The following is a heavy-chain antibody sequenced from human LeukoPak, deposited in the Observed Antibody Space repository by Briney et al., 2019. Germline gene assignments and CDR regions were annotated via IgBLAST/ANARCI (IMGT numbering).Heavy chain of an antibody. V-gene: IGHV3-21*01. D-gene: IGHD4-17*01. CDR2: INSSSSYI. CDR3: ARVATVTTLSSYYMDV. J-gene: IGHJ6*03. CDR1: GFTFSSYS. Sequence: GGSLRLSCAASGFTFSSYSMNWVRQAPGKGLEWVSSINSSSSYIYYADSVKGRFTISRDNAKNSLYLQMNSLRAEDTAVYYCARVATVTTLSSYYMDVWGKGTTVTVSS.